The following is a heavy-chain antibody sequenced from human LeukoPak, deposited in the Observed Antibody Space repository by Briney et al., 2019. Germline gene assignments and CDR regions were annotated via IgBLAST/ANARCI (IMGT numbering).Heavy chain of an antibody. CDR1: GGTFSSYA. Sequence: SVKVSCKASGGTFSSYAISWVRQAPGQGLEWVGGIIPIFGTANYAQKFQGRVTITTDESTSTAYMELSSLRSEDTAVYYCTTKYGSGTPLSYFQHWGQGTLVTVSS. V-gene: IGHV1-69*05. CDR3: TTKYGSGTPLSYFQH. J-gene: IGHJ1*01. CDR2: IIPIFGTA. D-gene: IGHD3-10*01.